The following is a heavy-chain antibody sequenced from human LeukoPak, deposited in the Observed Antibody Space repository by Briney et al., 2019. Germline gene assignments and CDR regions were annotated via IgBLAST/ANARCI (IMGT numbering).Heavy chain of an antibody. CDR3: ARELVEADAFDI. J-gene: IGHJ3*02. CDR1: GFTFSSYA. Sequence: HAGGSLRLSCAASGFTFSSYAMSWVRQAPGKGLEWVSVIYSGGSTYYADSVKGRFTISRDNSKNTLYLQMNSLRAEDTAVYYCARELVEADAFDIWGQGTMVTVSS. CDR2: IYSGGST. V-gene: IGHV3-53*01. D-gene: IGHD2-15*01.